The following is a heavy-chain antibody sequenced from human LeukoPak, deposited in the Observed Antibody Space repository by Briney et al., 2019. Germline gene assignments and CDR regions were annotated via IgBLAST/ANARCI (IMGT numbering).Heavy chain of an antibody. CDR1: GYRFIAYY. CDR2: INPNTGDT. Sequence: ASVKVSCKASGYRFIAYYMHWVRQAPGQGPEWLGWINPNTGDTNYAQSCQGRITMTRDTSINTAYMELRNLDYDDTAVYYWASDRPPSNWGQGTLVTVS. J-gene: IGHJ4*02. D-gene: IGHD1-14*01. CDR3: ASDRPPSN. V-gene: IGHV1-2*02.